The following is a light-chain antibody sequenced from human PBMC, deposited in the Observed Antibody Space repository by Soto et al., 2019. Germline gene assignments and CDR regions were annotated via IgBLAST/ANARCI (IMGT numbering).Light chain of an antibody. Sequence: QSVLTQPASVSGSLGQSITISCIGTSNNIGSYNLVSWYQHQPGKAPKIMIFEGSKRPSGVSNRFSGSRSGNTASLTISGLQAEDEADYYCCSFAGSGTQYVFGTGTKLTVL. CDR3: CSFAGSGTQYV. J-gene: IGLJ1*01. V-gene: IGLV2-23*01. CDR1: SNNIGSYNL. CDR2: EGS.